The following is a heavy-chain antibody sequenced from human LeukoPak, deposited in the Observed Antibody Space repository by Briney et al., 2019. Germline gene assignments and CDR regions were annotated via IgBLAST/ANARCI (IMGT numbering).Heavy chain of an antibody. CDR3: ARSAGHFDY. CDR2: TYYRSKLYN. J-gene: IGHJ4*02. Sequence: SQTLSLTCAISGDSVSSNSAAWDWIRQSLSRGLEWLGRTYYRSKLYNDYTLSVKSRITINPDTSKNQFSLQLNSVTPEDMAVYYCARSAGHFDYWGQGTLVTVSS. CDR1: GDSVSSNSAA. V-gene: IGHV6-1*01.